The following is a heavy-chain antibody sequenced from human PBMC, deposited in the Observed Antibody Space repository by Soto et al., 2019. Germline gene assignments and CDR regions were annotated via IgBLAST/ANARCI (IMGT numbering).Heavy chain of an antibody. D-gene: IGHD4-17*01. Sequence: PGGSLRLSCAASGFTFSSYGMHWVRQAPGKGLERVAVIWYDGSNKYYADSVKGRFTISRDNSKNTLYLQMNSLRAEDTAVYYCARSYLMTTVTTYYYYYGMDVWGQGTTVTVSS. CDR2: IWYDGSNK. CDR3: ARSYLMTTVTTYYYYYGMDV. J-gene: IGHJ6*02. V-gene: IGHV3-33*01. CDR1: GFTFSSYG.